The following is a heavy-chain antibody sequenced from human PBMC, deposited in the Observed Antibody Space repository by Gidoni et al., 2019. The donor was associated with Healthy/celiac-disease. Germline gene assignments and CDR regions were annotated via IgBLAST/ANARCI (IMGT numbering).Heavy chain of an antibody. D-gene: IGHD1-26*01. CDR3: ARLGGSYFSAFDY. V-gene: IGHV5-51*01. J-gene: IGHJ4*02. CDR2: IYPGDSDT. Sequence: EVQLVQSGAEAKKSGESLKISCTGSGYSFTNYWIGWVRQMPGKGLEWMGIIYPGDSDTRYSPSFQGQVTISADKSINTAYLQWSSLKASDTAIYYCARLGGSYFSAFDYCGQGTLVTVSS. CDR1: GYSFTNYW.